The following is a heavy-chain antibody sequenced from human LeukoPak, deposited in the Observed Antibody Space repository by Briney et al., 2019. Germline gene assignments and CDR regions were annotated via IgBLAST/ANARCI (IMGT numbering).Heavy chain of an antibody. Sequence: ASVKVSCKASGYTFTSYGISWVRQAPGQGLEWMGWISAYNGNTNYAQKLQGRVTTTTDKSTSTAYMELRSLRSDDTAVYYCARCGYESGNSDAGYWGQGTLVTVSS. V-gene: IGHV1-18*01. D-gene: IGHD5-12*01. J-gene: IGHJ4*02. CDR3: ARCGYESGNSDAGY. CDR1: GYTFTSYG. CDR2: ISAYNGNT.